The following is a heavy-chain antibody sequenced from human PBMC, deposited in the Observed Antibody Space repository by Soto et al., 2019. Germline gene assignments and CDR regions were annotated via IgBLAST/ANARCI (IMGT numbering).Heavy chain of an antibody. CDR3: ARDSLPYDFWSGYHGSRPYGMDV. Sequence: GSLRLSCAASGFTFSSYAMHWVRQAPGKGLEWVAVISYDGSNKYYADSVKGRFTISRDNSKNTLYLQMNSLRAEDTAVYYCARDSLPYDFWSGYHGSRPYGMDVWGQGTTVTVSS. CDR2: ISYDGSNK. J-gene: IGHJ6*02. V-gene: IGHV3-30-3*01. D-gene: IGHD3-3*01. CDR1: GFTFSSYA.